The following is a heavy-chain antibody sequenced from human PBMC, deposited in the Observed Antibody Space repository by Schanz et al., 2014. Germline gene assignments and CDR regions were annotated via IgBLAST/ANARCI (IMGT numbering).Heavy chain of an antibody. V-gene: IGHV1-2*04. CDR2: INPNTGGT. J-gene: IGHJ6*02. Sequence: VQLVPSGAEVRKPGASVKVSSKASGYTFISYGISWARQAPGQGLEWLGWINPNTGGTNFAQKFQGWVTVTRDTSISTVYMELSRVTYEDTAVYYCARDDRAYYYGMDVWGQGTTVTVSS. D-gene: IGHD3-22*01. CDR3: ARDDRAYYYGMDV. CDR1: GYTFISYG.